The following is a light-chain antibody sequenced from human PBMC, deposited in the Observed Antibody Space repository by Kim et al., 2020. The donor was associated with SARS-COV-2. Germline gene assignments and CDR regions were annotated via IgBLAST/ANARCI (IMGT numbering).Light chain of an antibody. CDR3: QSYDSSLSGVV. J-gene: IGLJ2*01. Sequence: RVTISGTGSGSNIGAGYDVHWYQQLPGTAPKLLIYGNSNRPSGVPDRISGAKSGTSASLAITGLQAEDEADYYCQSYDSSLSGVVFGGGTQLTVL. CDR1: GSNIGAGYD. CDR2: GNS. V-gene: IGLV1-40*01.